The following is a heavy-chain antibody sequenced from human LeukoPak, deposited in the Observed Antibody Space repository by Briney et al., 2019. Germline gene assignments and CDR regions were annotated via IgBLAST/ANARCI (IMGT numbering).Heavy chain of an antibody. CDR2: IYYSGST. CDR3: ARSGLAAAGTYYDY. Sequence: SETLSLTCTVSGGSISSYYWSWIRQHPWKGLEWIGYIYYSGSTYYNPSLKSRVTISVDTSKNQFSLKLSSVTAADTAVYYCARSGLAAAGTYYDYWGQGTLVTVSS. CDR1: GGSISSYY. J-gene: IGHJ4*02. V-gene: IGHV4-59*06. D-gene: IGHD6-13*01.